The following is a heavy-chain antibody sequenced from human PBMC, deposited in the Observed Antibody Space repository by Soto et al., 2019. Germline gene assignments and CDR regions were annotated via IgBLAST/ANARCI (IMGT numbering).Heavy chain of an antibody. D-gene: IGHD2-2*01. Sequence: QVQLQESGPGLVKPSETLSLTCTVSGGSMSSYYWSWIRQPPGKGLEWIGYIYYSRSTNYNPSLKSRVTISVDTSKKQFSLKLSSVTAADTAVYYCASWGVYCTSTSCFERWFDPWGQGILVTVSS. J-gene: IGHJ5*02. CDR1: GGSMSSYY. CDR2: IYYSRST. CDR3: ASWGVYCTSTSCFERWFDP. V-gene: IGHV4-59*08.